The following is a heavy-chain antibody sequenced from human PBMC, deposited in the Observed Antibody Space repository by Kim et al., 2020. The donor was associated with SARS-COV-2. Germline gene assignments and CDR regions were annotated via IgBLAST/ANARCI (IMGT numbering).Heavy chain of an antibody. J-gene: IGHJ6*02. CDR2: IIPIFGTA. V-gene: IGHV1-69*13. Sequence: SVKVSCKASGGTFSSYAISWVRQAPGQGLEWMGGIIPIFGTANYAQKFQGRVTITADESTSTAYVELSSLRSEDTAVYYCARDLRIAAAGNDYYYYGMDVWGQGTTVTVSS. CDR1: GGTFSSYA. CDR3: ARDLRIAAAGNDYYYYGMDV. D-gene: IGHD6-13*01.